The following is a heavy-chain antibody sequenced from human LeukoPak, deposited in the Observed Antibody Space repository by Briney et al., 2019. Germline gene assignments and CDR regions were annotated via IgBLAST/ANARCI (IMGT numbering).Heavy chain of an antibody. D-gene: IGHD2-2*02. CDR1: GGSISSSSYY. CDR2: INHSGST. V-gene: IGHV4-39*07. J-gene: IGHJ3*02. Sequence: PSETLSPTCTVSGGSISSSSYYWSWIRQPPGKGLEWIGEINHSGSTNYNPSLKSRVTISVDTSKNQFSLKLSSVTAADTAVYYCARGKCSSTSCYIYPGRIAFDIWGQGTMVTVSS. CDR3: ARGKCSSTSCYIYPGRIAFDI.